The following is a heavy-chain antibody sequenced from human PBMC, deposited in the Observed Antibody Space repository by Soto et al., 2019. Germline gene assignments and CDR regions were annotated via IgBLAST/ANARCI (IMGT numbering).Heavy chain of an antibody. V-gene: IGHV3-30-3*01. CDR3: ASGYVGGGYYYYGMDV. D-gene: IGHD1-1*01. J-gene: IGHJ6*02. CDR2: ISYDGSNK. CDR1: GFTFSSYA. Sequence: QVQLVESGGGVVQPGRSLRLSCAASGFTFSSYAMHWVRQAPGKGLEWVAVISYDGSNKYYADSVKGRFTISRDNSKNQLYLQMNSLRAEDTAVYYCASGYVGGGYYYYGMDVWGQGTTVTVSS.